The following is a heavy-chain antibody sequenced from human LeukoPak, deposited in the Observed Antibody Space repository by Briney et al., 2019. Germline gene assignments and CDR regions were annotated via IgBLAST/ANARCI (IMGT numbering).Heavy chain of an antibody. D-gene: IGHD5-12*01. Sequence: ETVSLTRAVCVGPLRGNYWRWIRQPSGKGLVGGGEIHYKGSTNYSPSLKSRVTISVDTSKKQFSLKLSSVTAADTAMYYCARGGYYRYGGYLLPQGVFDYWGQGTLVTVSS. CDR1: VGPLRGNY. CDR2: IHYKGST. V-gene: IGHV4-34*01. J-gene: IGHJ4*02. CDR3: ARGGYYRYGGYLLPQGVFDY.